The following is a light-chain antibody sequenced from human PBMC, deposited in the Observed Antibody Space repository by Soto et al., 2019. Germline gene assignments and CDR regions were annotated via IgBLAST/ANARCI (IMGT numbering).Light chain of an antibody. CDR1: QSVSSN. J-gene: IGKJ1*01. CDR3: QQYNNWPRT. Sequence: LVITHSPATLSVSPGERATLSCRASQSVSSNLAWYQQKPGQAPRLLIYGASTRATGIPARFSGSGSGTEFTLTISSLQSEDFAVYYCQQYNNWPRTVGQGTKVDIK. CDR2: GAS. V-gene: IGKV3-15*01.